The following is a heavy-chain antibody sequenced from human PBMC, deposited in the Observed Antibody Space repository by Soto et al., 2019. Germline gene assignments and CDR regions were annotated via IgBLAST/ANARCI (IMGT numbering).Heavy chain of an antibody. CDR1: GFTFSSYG. D-gene: IGHD3-9*01. V-gene: IGHV3-30*18. CDR2: ISYDGSNK. Sequence: GSLRLSCAASGFTFSSYGMHWVRQAPGKGLEWVAVISYDGSNKYYADSVKGRFTISRDNSKNTLYLQMNSLRAEDTAVYYCAKDPKARYFDWLPLDYWGQGTLVTVSS. J-gene: IGHJ4*02. CDR3: AKDPKARYFDWLPLDY.